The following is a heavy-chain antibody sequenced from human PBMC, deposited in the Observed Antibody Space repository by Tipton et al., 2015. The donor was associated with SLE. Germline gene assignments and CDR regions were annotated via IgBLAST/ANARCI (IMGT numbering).Heavy chain of an antibody. V-gene: IGHV4-34*08. J-gene: IGHJ4*02. D-gene: IGHD1-7*01. CDR3: ANQNWNYYF. CDR2: VSHRGTT. CDR1: GGTSRGYF. Sequence: TLSLTCAVYGGTSRGYFWSWIRQPPGKGLEWIGEVSHRGTTNYNPSLDSRVTISLDRFNNQFTLKMTSVTAADTAVYYCANQNWNYYFWGQGNLVTVSS.